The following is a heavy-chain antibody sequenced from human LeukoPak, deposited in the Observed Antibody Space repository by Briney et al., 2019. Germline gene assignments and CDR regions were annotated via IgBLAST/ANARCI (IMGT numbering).Heavy chain of an antibody. CDR2: IYTTGST. J-gene: IGHJ3*02. Sequence: SETLSLTCAVSGGSISSSNWWSWVRQPPGKGLEWIGHIYTTGSTNYNPSLKSRVTMSVDTSKNQFSLKLTSMTAADTAVYYCARPAYGGGPDAFDIWGQGTMVTVSS. CDR3: ARPAYGGGPDAFDI. V-gene: IGHV4-4*02. D-gene: IGHD4-23*01. CDR1: GGSISSSNW.